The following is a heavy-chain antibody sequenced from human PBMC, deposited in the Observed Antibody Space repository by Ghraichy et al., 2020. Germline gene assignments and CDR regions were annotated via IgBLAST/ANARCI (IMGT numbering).Heavy chain of an antibody. CDR3: ARAGEGRAGVYYYYGMDV. CDR1: GYTFTGYY. CDR2: INPNSGGT. D-gene: IGHD7-27*01. J-gene: IGHJ6*02. V-gene: IGHV1-2*06. Sequence: ASVKVSCKASGYTFTGYYMHWVRQAPGQGLEWMGLINPNSGGTNYAQKFQGRVTMTRDTSISTAYMELSRLRSDDTAVYYCARAGEGRAGVYYYYGMDVWGQGTTVTVSS.